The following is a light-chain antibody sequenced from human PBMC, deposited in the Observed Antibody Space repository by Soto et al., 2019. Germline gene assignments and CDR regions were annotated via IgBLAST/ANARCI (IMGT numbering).Light chain of an antibody. Sequence: QSALTQPASVSGSPGQSITISCTGTSSDVGGYNYVSWYQHHPGKAPKLMIYEVSNRPSGVSNRFSGSKSGNTASLTISGLQAEDEADYYCSSYTGSSTPVFGGGTK. V-gene: IGLV2-14*01. CDR3: SSYTGSSTPV. CDR2: EVS. CDR1: SSDVGGYNY. J-gene: IGLJ3*02.